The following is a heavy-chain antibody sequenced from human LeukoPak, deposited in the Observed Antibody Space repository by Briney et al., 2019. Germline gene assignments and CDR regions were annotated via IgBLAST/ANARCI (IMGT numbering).Heavy chain of an antibody. CDR1: GGSISSYY. Sequence: SETLTLTCTVSGGSISSYYWSWIRQPPGKGLEWIGYIYYSGSTNYNPSHKSRVTISVDTSKNQFSLKLSSVTAADTAVYYCARQSLGPDIVVVVAYDYWGQGTLVTVSS. J-gene: IGHJ4*02. CDR3: ARQSLGPDIVVVVAYDY. V-gene: IGHV4-59*08. D-gene: IGHD2-15*01. CDR2: IYYSGST.